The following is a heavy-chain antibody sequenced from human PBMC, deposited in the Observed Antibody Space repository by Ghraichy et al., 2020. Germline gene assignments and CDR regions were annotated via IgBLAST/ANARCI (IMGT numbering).Heavy chain of an antibody. CDR2: ISGSGGST. V-gene: IGHV3-23*01. CDR3: AKAVVATTSRPNFDY. D-gene: IGHD5-12*01. Sequence: GESLNISCAASGFTFSSYAMSWVRQAPGKGLEWVSAISGSGGSTYYADSVKGRFTISRDNSKNTLYLQMNSLRAEDTAVYYCAKAVVATTSRPNFDYWGQGTLVTVSS. J-gene: IGHJ4*02. CDR1: GFTFSSYA.